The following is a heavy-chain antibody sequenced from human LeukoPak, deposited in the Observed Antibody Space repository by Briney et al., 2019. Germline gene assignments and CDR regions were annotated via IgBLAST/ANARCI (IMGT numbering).Heavy chain of an antibody. Sequence: GRSLRLSCAASGFTFSSYDIHWVRQAPGKGLEWVTIILYDGSNKYYADSVRGRFTISRDNSKNTVYLQMDSLTAEDTAVYYCARIGAGSSRDYWGQRTLVTVSS. CDR1: GFTFSSYD. V-gene: IGHV3-33*05. CDR3: ARIGAGSSRDY. D-gene: IGHD6-13*01. J-gene: IGHJ4*02. CDR2: ILYDGSNK.